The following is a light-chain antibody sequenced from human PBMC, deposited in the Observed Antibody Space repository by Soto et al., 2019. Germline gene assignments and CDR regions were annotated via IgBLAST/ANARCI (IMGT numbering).Light chain of an antibody. J-gene: IGKJ5*01. Sequence: EIVMTQSPLTLPVTPGEPASISCRSSQSLLYNNTYNYLDWYVQKPGQSPQLLIYFGSNRAPGVPVRFSGSGSGTDFTLKINRVEAEDVGTYYCMQALQSLTFGQGTRLEIQ. CDR3: MQALQSLT. CDR1: QSLLYNNTYNY. CDR2: FGS. V-gene: IGKV2-28*01.